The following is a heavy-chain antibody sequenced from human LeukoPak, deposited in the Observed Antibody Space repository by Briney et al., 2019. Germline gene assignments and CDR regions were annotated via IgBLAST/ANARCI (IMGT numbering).Heavy chain of an antibody. D-gene: IGHD3-3*01. V-gene: IGHV3-21*01. CDR2: ISSSSSYI. Sequence: GGSLGLSCAASGFTFSSYSMNWVRQAPGKGLEWVSSISSSSSYIYYADSVKGRFTISRDNAKNSLYLQMNSLRAEDTAVYYCARDRYDFWSGYSSLSWFDPWGQGTLVTVSS. J-gene: IGHJ5*02. CDR1: GFTFSSYS. CDR3: ARDRYDFWSGYSSLSWFDP.